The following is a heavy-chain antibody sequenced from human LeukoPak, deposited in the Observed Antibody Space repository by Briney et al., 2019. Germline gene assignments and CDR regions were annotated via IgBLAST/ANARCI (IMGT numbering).Heavy chain of an antibody. CDR1: GYTFTSYY. CDR3: ARGCGGDCYATNFDY. D-gene: IGHD2-21*02. J-gene: IGHJ4*02. V-gene: IGHV1-46*01. CDR2: INPSGGST. Sequence: ASVKVSCEASGYTFTSYYMHWVRQAPGQGLEWMGIINPSGGSTSYAQKFQGRVTMTRDTSTSTVYMELSSLRSEDTAVYYCARGCGGDCYATNFDYWGQGTLVTVSS.